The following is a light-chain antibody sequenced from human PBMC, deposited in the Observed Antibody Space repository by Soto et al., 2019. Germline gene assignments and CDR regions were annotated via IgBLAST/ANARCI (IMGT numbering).Light chain of an antibody. J-gene: IGKJ1*01. CDR3: PQSYTTPRT. CDR1: QTIIGY. CDR2: AAS. V-gene: IGKV1-39*01. Sequence: DIQMTQSPSSLSASIGDSVTITCRASQTIIGYLNWYQQKPGKAPRLLINAASNLQSGVPSRFRGSGSETDFTLTITSLQPEDFATYYCPQSYTTPRTFGQGTKVEIQ.